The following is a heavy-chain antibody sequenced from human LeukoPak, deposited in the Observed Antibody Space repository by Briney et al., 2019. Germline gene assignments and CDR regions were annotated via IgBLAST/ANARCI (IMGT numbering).Heavy chain of an antibody. CDR2: INPNSGGT. D-gene: IGHD3-22*01. CDR1: GYTFTGYY. CDR3: ARGPSYYYDSSGIDY. V-gene: IGHV1-2*02. J-gene: IGHJ4*02. Sequence: ASVKVSCKASGYTFTGYYIHWVRQAPGQGLEWMGWINPNSGGTNYAQKFQGRVTMTRNTSISTAYMELSSLRSEDTAVYYCARGPSYYYDSSGIDYWGQGTLVTVSS.